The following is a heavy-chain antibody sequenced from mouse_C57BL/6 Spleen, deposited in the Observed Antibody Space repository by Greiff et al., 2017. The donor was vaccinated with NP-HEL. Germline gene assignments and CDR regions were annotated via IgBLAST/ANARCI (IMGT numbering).Heavy chain of an antibody. J-gene: IGHJ4*01. Sequence: SGYAFSSYWMNWVKQRPGKGLEGIGRIYLGDGDTNYNGKFKGKATLTADKSSSTAYMQLSSLTSEDSAVYFCATYGSSYDYAMDYWGQGTSVTVSS. CDR3: ATYGSSYDYAMDY. CDR1: GYAFSSYW. V-gene: IGHV1-80*01. D-gene: IGHD1-1*01. CDR2: IYLGDGDT.